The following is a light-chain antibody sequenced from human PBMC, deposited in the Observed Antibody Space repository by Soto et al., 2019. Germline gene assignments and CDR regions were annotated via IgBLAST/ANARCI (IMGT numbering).Light chain of an antibody. CDR2: SNN. J-gene: IGLJ3*02. V-gene: IGLV1-44*01. CDR3: AAWDDSLNGRV. CDR1: SFNIGSNT. Sequence: QSVLTQPPSASGTPGQRVTISCSGSSFNIGSNTVDWYQQLPGTAPKLLIYSNNRRPSGVPDRFSGSKSGTSASLAISGLQSEDEADYHCAAWDDSLNGRVFGGGTKVTVL.